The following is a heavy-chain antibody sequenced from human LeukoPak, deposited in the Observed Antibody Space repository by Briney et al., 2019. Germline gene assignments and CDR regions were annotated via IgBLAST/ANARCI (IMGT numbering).Heavy chain of an antibody. Sequence: SETLSLTCAVYGGSFSGDYWSWIRQPPGKGLKWIGEINHSGSTNYNPSLKSRVTISVDTSKNQFSLKLSSVTAADTAVYYCARALSHYDFWSGYYNWFDPWGQGTLVTVSS. CDR3: ARALSHYDFWSGYYNWFDP. CDR2: INHSGST. D-gene: IGHD3-3*01. CDR1: GGSFSGDY. V-gene: IGHV4-34*01. J-gene: IGHJ5*02.